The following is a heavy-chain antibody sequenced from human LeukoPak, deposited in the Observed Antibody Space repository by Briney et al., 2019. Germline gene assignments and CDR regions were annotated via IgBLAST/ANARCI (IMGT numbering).Heavy chain of an antibody. Sequence: PGGSLRLSCAASGFTLRSSAMSWVRQAPGKGVEWVSAISGDGGTISYAASVRGRFTISRDNAKNTLFLQMSSLRAGDTALYYCAKELYGNPSGYWGQGTRVTVSS. V-gene: IGHV3-23*01. D-gene: IGHD2-8*01. J-gene: IGHJ4*02. CDR3: AKELYGNPSGY. CDR2: ISGDGGTI. CDR1: GFTLRSSA.